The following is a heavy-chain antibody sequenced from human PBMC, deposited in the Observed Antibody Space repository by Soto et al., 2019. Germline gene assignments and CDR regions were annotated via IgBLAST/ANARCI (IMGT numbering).Heavy chain of an antibody. V-gene: IGHV1-69*12. CDR1: GGTFSSYA. CDR2: IIPIFGTA. J-gene: IGHJ2*01. D-gene: IGHD3-22*01. Sequence: QVQLVQSGAEVKKPGSSVKVSCKASGGTFSSYAISWVRQAPGRGLEWMGGIIPIFGTANYAQKFQGRVTITADESTSTAYMELSSLRSEDTAVYYCARDGYYYDSSGYYYPRDFDLWGRGTLVTVSS. CDR3: ARDGYYYDSSGYYYPRDFDL.